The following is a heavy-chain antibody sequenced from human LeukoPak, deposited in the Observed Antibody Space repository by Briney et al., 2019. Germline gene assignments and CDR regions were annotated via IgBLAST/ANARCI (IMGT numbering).Heavy chain of an antibody. CDR3: ARYVALSGGYLDY. CDR2: IYSSGST. D-gene: IGHD2-15*01. V-gene: IGHV4-4*09. J-gene: IGHJ4*02. Sequence: SETLFLTCTVSGGSITGYYWNWIRQPPGKGLEWIGYIYSSGSTDYNPSLKSRVTMSVDTSKNQFSLNLSSVTAADTAVYYCARYVALSGGYLDYWGQGTLVPVSS. CDR1: GGSITGYY.